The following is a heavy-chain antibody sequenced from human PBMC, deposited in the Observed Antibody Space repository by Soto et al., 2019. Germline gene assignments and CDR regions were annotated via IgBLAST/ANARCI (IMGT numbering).Heavy chain of an antibody. CDR2: ISWNSGSI. J-gene: IGHJ4*02. V-gene: IGHV3-9*01. Sequence: EVQLVESGGGLVQPGRSLRLSCAASGFTFDDYAMHWVRQAPGKGLEWVSGISWNSGSIGYAHSVKGRFTIFRDNAKTSLYLQMNSLRAEDTALYYCAKDYMWGGSTTSYYFDFWGQGSLVTVS. CDR1: GFTFDDYA. D-gene: IGHD3-10*01. CDR3: AKDYMWGGSTTSYYFDF.